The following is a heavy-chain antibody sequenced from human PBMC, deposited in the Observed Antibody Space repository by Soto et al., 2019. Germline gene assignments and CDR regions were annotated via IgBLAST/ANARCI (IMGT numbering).Heavy chain of an antibody. CDR1: GGSISSYY. Sequence: SETLSLTCTVSGGSISSYYWNWIRQPPGKGLEWIGYIYYSGSTNYNPSLKSRVTISVDTSKNQFSLKLSSVTAADTAVYYCARAKYYYDSSGYYPWRFDYWGQGTLVTVSS. V-gene: IGHV4-59*01. CDR2: IYYSGST. D-gene: IGHD3-22*01. J-gene: IGHJ4*02. CDR3: ARAKYYYDSSGYYPWRFDY.